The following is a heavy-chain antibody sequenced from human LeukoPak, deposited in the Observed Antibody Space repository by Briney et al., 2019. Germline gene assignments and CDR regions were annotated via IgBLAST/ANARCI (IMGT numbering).Heavy chain of an antibody. J-gene: IGHJ4*02. Sequence: GASVKVSCKASGYTFTGYYMHWVRQAPGQGLEWMGWINPNSGGTNYAQKFQGRVTMTTDTSTSTAYMELTSLTSDDTAVYYCVRDKDLGAVAGTFDYWGQGTLVTVSS. CDR3: VRDKDLGAVAGTFDY. V-gene: IGHV1-2*02. CDR1: GYTFTGYY. D-gene: IGHD6-19*01. CDR2: INPNSGGT.